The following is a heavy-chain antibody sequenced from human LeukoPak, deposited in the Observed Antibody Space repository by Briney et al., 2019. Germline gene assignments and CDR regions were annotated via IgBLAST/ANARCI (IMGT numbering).Heavy chain of an antibody. V-gene: IGHV3-33*06. CDR3: AKADWGYYFDY. J-gene: IGHJ4*02. D-gene: IGHD7-27*01. Sequence: PGGSLRLSCAASGFTFSSYAMHWVRQAPGKGLEWVAVIWYDGSNKYYADSVKGRFTISRDNSKNTLYLQMNSLRAEDTAVYYCAKADWGYYFDYWGQGTLVTVSS. CDR2: IWYDGSNK. CDR1: GFTFSSYA.